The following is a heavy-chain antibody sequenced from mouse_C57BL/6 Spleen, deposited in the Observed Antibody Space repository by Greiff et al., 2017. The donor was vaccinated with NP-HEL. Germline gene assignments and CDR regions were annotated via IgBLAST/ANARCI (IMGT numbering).Heavy chain of an antibody. D-gene: IGHD1-1*01. CDR2: IDPENGDT. CDR1: GFNIKDDY. J-gene: IGHJ1*03. V-gene: IGHV14-4*01. Sequence: EVQLQQSGAELVRPGASVKLSCTASGFNIKDDYMHWVKQRPEQGLEWIGWIDPENGDTEYASKFQGKATITADTSSNTAYLQLSSLTSEDTAVYYWTTEGIILRYFDVWGTGTTVTVSS. CDR3: TTEGIILRYFDV.